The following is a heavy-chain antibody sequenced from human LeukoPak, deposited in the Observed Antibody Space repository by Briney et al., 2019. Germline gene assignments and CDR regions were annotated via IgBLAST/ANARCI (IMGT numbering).Heavy chain of an antibody. J-gene: IGHJ5*02. Sequence: SETLSLTCTVAGGSISSGDYYWSWIRQPPGKGLEWIGYIYYSGSTYYNPSLKSRVTISVDTSKKQFSLKLSSVTAADTAVYYCARGRVLVPAASGWFDPWGQGTLVTVSS. CDR1: GGSISSGDYY. D-gene: IGHD2-2*01. V-gene: IGHV4-30-4*08. CDR2: IYYSGST. CDR3: ARGRVLVPAASGWFDP.